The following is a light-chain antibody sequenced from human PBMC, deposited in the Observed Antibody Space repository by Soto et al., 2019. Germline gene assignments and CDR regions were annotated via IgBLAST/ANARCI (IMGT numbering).Light chain of an antibody. J-gene: IGKJ1*01. V-gene: IGKV3D-20*01. Sequence: DIVLTQSPATLSLSPGERATLYCGASQRVSGGFLAWYQQKPGLAPRLILYDTSFRATGIPDRFSVSGSGTDFTLTISRLDHEDFAVYYCQQYGSSPSFGQGTKVEIK. CDR3: QQYGSSPS. CDR2: DTS. CDR1: QRVSGGF.